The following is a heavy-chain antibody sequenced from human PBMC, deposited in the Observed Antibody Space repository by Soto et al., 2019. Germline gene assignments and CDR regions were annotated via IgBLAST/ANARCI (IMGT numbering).Heavy chain of an antibody. CDR3: ARGVGATREEYNWFDP. CDR2: IYYSGST. V-gene: IGHV4-59*01. CDR1: GGSISSYY. J-gene: IGHJ5*02. Sequence: QVQLQESGPGLVKPSETLSLTCTVSGGSISSYYWSWIRQPPGKGLEWIGYIYYSGSTNYNPSPKIRVTISVDTSKNQFSLKMSSVTAADTAVYYCARGVGATREEYNWFDPWGQGTLVTVSS. D-gene: IGHD1-26*01.